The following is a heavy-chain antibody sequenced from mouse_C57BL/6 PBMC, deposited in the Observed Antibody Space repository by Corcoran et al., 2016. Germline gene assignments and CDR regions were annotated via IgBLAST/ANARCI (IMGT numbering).Heavy chain of an antibody. J-gene: IGHJ3*01. Sequence: EVQLQQSGPELVKPGASVKISCKASGYTFTDYYMNWVKQSHGKSLEWIGDINPNNGGTSYNQKFKGKATLTVDKSSSTAYMELRSLTSEDSAVYYCARSEGPYYYGRSYRFAYWGQGTLVTVSA. CDR1: GYTFTDYY. D-gene: IGHD1-1*01. CDR3: ARSEGPYYYGRSYRFAY. CDR2: INPNNGGT. V-gene: IGHV1-26*01.